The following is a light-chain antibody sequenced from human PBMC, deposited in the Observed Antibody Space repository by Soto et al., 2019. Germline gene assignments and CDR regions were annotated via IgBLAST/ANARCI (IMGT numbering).Light chain of an antibody. V-gene: IGKV4-1*01. CDR3: QQYYSTPHS. Sequence: DIVMTQSPDSLAVSLGERATINCKSSQSVLYSSNNKNYLAWFQQKAGQPPKLFISWASTRESGVPDRFSGSGSGTDFTLTITSLQAEDVAVYYCQQYYSTPHSFGQGTKLEIK. CDR1: QSVLYSSNNKNY. J-gene: IGKJ2*03. CDR2: WAS.